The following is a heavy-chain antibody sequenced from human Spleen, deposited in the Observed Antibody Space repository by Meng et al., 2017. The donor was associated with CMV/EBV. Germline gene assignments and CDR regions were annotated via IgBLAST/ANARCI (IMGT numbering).Heavy chain of an antibody. Sequence: GESLKISCAASGFTFSNYVMHWVRQAPGKGLEWVAVISYDGSNKYYADSVKGLFTISRDNSKNTLDRKMISLRAGDTAVYYCARDGDSRNCPLYYYGMDVWGQGTTVTVSS. CDR1: GFTFSNYV. D-gene: IGHD6-13*01. CDR2: ISYDGSNK. CDR3: ARDGDSRNCPLYYYGMDV. J-gene: IGHJ6*02. V-gene: IGHV3-30*04.